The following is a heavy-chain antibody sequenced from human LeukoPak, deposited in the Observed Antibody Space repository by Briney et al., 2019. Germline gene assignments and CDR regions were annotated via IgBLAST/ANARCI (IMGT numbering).Heavy chain of an antibody. V-gene: IGHV4-34*01. J-gene: IGHJ6*02. CDR1: GGSFSGYY. D-gene: IGHD3-10*01. Sequence: PSETLSLTCAVYGGSFSGYYWSWICQPPGKGLEWIGEINHSGSTNYNPSLKSRVTISVDTSKNQFSLKLSSVTAADTAVYYCARVPKNSGSYYRYYYYGMDVWGQGTTVTVSS. CDR2: INHSGST. CDR3: ARVPKNSGSYYRYYYYGMDV.